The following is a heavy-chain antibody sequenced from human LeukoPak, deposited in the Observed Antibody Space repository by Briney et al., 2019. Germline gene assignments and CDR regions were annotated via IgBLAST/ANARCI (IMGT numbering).Heavy chain of an antibody. CDR2: INHSGST. J-gene: IGHJ5*02. Sequence: EPSETLSLTCAVYGGSFSGYYWSWIRQPPGRGLEWIGEINHSGSTNYNPSLKSRVTISLDTSKNQFSLKLSSVTAADTAVYYCASSGLQAVAGNLVWFDPWGQGTLVTVSS. V-gene: IGHV4-34*01. CDR1: GGSFSGYY. D-gene: IGHD6-19*01. CDR3: ASSGLQAVAGNLVWFDP.